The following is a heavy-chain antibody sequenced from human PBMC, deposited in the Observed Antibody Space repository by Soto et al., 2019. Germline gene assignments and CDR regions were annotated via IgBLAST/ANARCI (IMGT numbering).Heavy chain of an antibody. Sequence: PSETLSLTCAVSGGSISSSNWWSWVRQPPGKGLERIGEIYHSGSTNYNPSLKSRVTISVDKSKNQFSLKLSSVTAADTAVYYCARTSGIAAAGFDYWGQGTLVTVSS. V-gene: IGHV4-4*02. D-gene: IGHD6-13*01. J-gene: IGHJ4*02. CDR1: GGSISSSNW. CDR2: IYHSGST. CDR3: ARTSGIAAAGFDY.